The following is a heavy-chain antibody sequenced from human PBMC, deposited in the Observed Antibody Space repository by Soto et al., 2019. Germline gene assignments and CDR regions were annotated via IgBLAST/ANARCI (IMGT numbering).Heavy chain of an antibody. J-gene: IGHJ4*02. Sequence: QVQLVQSGAEVKKPGSSVKVSCKASGDTFSTSTFTWVRQAPGQGLEWMGRIIPILEVADYGQEFQGRVTTTADKSTSTPYMELRSLKSADTAVYFCVRDCPIGSVVGGYDAMDYWGQGTLVTVSS. V-gene: IGHV1-69*08. CDR3: VRDCPIGSVVGGYDAMDY. CDR2: IIPILEVA. D-gene: IGHD5-12*01. CDR1: GDTFSTST.